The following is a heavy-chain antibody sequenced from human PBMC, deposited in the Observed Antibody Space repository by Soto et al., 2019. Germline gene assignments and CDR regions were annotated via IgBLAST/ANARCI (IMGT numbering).Heavy chain of an antibody. CDR3: ARDDSGFSGSHYIDYFNY. J-gene: IGHJ4*02. V-gene: IGHV1-3*01. D-gene: IGHD1-26*01. CDR2: INGGNGNT. CDR1: GNTVPNYA. Sequence: QVQLVQSGAELKKPGASVKVSCKASGNTVPNYAIHWVRQAPGQRLEWMGWINGGNGNTYYSEHFQGRVTFTSDTSAGTVYMQLSSLTSEDTAVYYCARDDSGFSGSHYIDYFNYWGQGALGTVSS.